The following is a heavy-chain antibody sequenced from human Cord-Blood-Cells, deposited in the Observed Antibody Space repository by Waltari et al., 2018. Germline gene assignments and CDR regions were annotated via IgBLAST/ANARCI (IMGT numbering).Heavy chain of an antibody. CDR2: IIPIFGTA. Sequence: QVQLVQSGAEVKKPGSSVKVSCKASGGTFSSYAISWVRQAPGQGLEWVGGIIPIFGTANYAQKFQGRVTITADESTSTAYMELSSLRSEDTAVYYCARASPKYSSSWYWFDPGAREPWSPSPQ. CDR3: ARASPKYSSSWYWFDP. D-gene: IGHD6-13*01. CDR1: GGTFSSYA. J-gene: IGHJ5*02. V-gene: IGHV1-69*01.